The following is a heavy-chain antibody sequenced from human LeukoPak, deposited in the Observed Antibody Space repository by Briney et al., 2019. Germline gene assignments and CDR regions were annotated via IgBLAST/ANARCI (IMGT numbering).Heavy chain of an antibody. J-gene: IGHJ4*02. CDR1: GGSFSGYY. Sequence: SETLSLTCAVYGGSFSGYYWGWIRQPPGKGLEWIGSIYYSGSTYYNPSLRTRVTISVDTSKNQFSLKLSSVTAADTAVYYCARVIRTTGYYSNPKSGSFDFWGQGTLVTVSS. CDR3: ARVIRTTGYYSNPKSGSFDF. V-gene: IGHV4-34*01. D-gene: IGHD3-9*01. CDR2: IYYSGST.